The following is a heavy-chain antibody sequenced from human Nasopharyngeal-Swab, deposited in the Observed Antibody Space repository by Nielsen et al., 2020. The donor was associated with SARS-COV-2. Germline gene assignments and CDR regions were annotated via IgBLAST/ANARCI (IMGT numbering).Heavy chain of an antibody. J-gene: IGHJ6*02. CDR1: GFTFG. CDR3: ARETLSPGYGMDV. CDR2: VSSDGRET. D-gene: IGHD3-16*02. Sequence: GESLKISCVASGFTFGMHWVRQAPGKGLEWVAVVSSDGRETHYAVSVKGRFTISRDNAKNSLDLQMNSLRADDTAVYYCARETLSPGYGMDVWGQGTTVTVSS. V-gene: IGHV3-30*03.